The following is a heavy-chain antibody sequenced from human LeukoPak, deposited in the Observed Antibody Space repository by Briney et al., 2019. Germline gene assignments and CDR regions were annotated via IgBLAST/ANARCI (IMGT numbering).Heavy chain of an antibody. J-gene: IGHJ4*02. CDR3: VTGYDSDVGGSYFDY. CDR1: GGSFNSYY. D-gene: IGHD5-12*01. V-gene: IGHV4-59*12. Sequence: PSETLSLTCTVSGGSFNSYYWSWIRQPPGKGLEWIGYIYYSGSTNYNPSLKSRVTMSVDTSKNQFSLKLSSVTAADTAVYYCVTGYDSDVGGSYFDYWGPGTLVTVSS. CDR2: IYYSGST.